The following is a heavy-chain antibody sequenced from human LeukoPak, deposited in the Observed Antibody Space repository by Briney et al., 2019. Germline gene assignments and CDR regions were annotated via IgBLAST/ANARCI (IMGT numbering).Heavy chain of an antibody. CDR1: GFTFSSYG. CDR2: ISYDGSNK. Sequence: GRSLRLSCAASGFTFSSYGMHWVRQAPGKGLEWVAVISYDGSNKYYADSVKGRFTISRDNSNNTLYLQMNSLRAEDTAAYYCARAGDSSTYYGVYWGQGTLVTVSS. V-gene: IGHV3-30*03. CDR3: ARAGDSSTYYGVY. D-gene: IGHD3-22*01. J-gene: IGHJ4*02.